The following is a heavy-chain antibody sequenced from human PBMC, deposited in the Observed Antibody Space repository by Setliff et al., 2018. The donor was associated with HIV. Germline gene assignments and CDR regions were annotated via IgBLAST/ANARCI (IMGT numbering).Heavy chain of an antibody. J-gene: IGHJ2*01. D-gene: IGHD1-26*01. CDR1: GFTFSNYW. CDR2: INQDGFKN. Sequence: SLKISCVGSGFTFSNYWMSWVRQSPGKGLEWVANINQDGFKNYSVDSVKGRVTVSRDNAKNSLYLQMSDVRGEDTAVYYCVREGATPDYYWFFDVWGRGTLVTVSS. V-gene: IGHV3-7*01. CDR3: VREGATPDYYWFFDV.